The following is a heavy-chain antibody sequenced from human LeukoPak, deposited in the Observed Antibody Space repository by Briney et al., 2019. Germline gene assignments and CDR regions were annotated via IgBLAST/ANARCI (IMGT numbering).Heavy chain of an antibody. V-gene: IGHV4-34*01. CDR1: GGSFSGYY. CDR3: ARGRGSYGDY. CDR2: INHSGST. J-gene: IGHJ4*02. Sequence: SETLSLTCAVYGGSFSGYYWSWIRQPPGKGLEWIGEINHSGSTNYNPSLKSRVTISVDTSKNQFSLKLSSVTATDTAVYYCARGRGSYGDYWGQGTLVTVSS. D-gene: IGHD1-26*01.